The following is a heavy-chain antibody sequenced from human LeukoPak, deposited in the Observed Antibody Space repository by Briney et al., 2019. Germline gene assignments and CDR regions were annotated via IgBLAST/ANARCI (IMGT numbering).Heavy chain of an antibody. CDR1: GFTFSTYT. V-gene: IGHV3-23*01. CDR3: ARRHDSSGYYYFDY. Sequence: GGSLRLSCAASGFTFSTYTMSWVRQAPGKGLEWVSLISGSGGSTYYADSVKGRFTISRDNSKNTLYLQMNSLRVEDTAVYYCARRHDSSGYYYFDYWGQGTLVTVSS. D-gene: IGHD3-22*01. J-gene: IGHJ4*02. CDR2: ISGSGGST.